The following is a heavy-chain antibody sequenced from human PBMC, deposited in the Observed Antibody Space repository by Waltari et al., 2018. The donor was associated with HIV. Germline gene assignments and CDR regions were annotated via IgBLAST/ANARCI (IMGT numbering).Heavy chain of an antibody. Sequence: QLQLQESGSGLVKPSQTLSLTCAVSGGSISSGGSSWTWIRQPPGKGLEWIGYTSQSGTTYYNPSLQSRVTISLDRSKNQFSLKLRSVTAADTAVYYCARDRLSVTTRGGYYYGLDVWGQGTTVTVSS. CDR3: ARDRLSVTTRGGYYYGLDV. V-gene: IGHV4-30-2*01. J-gene: IGHJ6*02. CDR1: GGSISSGGSS. D-gene: IGHD4-17*01. CDR2: TSQSGTT.